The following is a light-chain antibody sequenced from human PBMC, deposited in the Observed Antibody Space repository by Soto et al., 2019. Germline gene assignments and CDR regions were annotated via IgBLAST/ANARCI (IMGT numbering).Light chain of an antibody. CDR1: STDVGGYKY. CDR3: SSFSSSSTPYV. CDR2: EVN. V-gene: IGLV2-14*01. J-gene: IGLJ1*01. Sequence: QSGLTQPASVSGSPGQSITISCTGTSTDVGGYKYVSWYQQHPGTAPKLMIFEVNGRPSGVSDRFSGSKSGNTASLTISGLQPDDEADYYCSSFSSSSTPYVFGTGTKLTVL.